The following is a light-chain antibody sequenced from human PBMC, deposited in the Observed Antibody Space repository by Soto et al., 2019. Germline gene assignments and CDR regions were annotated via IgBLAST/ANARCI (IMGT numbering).Light chain of an antibody. Sequence: ESVLTQSPGTLSLSPGERATLSCRASQTVSGNYLAWYQQKPGQAPRLLIYGASSRATGIPDRFSGSGSGTDILLTSSRVEHEDVAVYFWQQDGGPRAFGQGTKVEIK. V-gene: IGKV3-20*01. CDR1: QTVSGNY. CDR2: GAS. CDR3: QQDGGPRA. J-gene: IGKJ1*01.